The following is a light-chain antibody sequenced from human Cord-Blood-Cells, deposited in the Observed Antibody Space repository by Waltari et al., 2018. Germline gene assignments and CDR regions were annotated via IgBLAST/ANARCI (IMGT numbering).Light chain of an antibody. J-gene: IGLJ3*02. CDR2: EDN. Sequence: NFMLTQPHSVSESPGKTVTISCTRSSGSIASHYVPGYQQRPGSSPTTVIYEDNQRPSGVPYRFSGSIDSSSNSASLTISGLKTEDEADYYCQSYDSSNQVFGGGTKLTVL. V-gene: IGLV6-57*01. CDR1: SGSIASHY. CDR3: QSYDSSNQV.